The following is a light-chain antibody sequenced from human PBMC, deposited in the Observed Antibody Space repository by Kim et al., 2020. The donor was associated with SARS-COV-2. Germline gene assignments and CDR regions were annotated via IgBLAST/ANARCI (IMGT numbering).Light chain of an antibody. CDR3: CSYAGSSTWV. J-gene: IGLJ3*02. CDR1: SSDVGSYNL. Sequence: QSALTQPASVSGSPGQSITISCTGSSSDVGSYNLVSWHQHHPGKAPKLMIYEGTKRPSGISNRFSGSKSGNTASLTISGLQAEDEAEYYCCSYAGSSTWVFGGGTQLTVL. V-gene: IGLV2-23*01. CDR2: EGT.